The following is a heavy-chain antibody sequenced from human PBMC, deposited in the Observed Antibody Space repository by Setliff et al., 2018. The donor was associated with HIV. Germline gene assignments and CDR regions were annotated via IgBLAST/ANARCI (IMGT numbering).Heavy chain of an antibody. CDR1: GGSISSYY. CDR2: IYHTGIT. V-gene: IGHV4-59*01. Sequence: LSLTCTVSGGSISSYYWSWIRQPPGKRLEWIGYIYHTGITKYNPSLTSRLSTSIDTSKNQFSLSLTSVTAADTAVYYCARGSWKDGAHGYFFDYWGQGTLVTVSS. D-gene: IGHD1-1*01. CDR3: ARGSWKDGAHGYFFDY. J-gene: IGHJ4*02.